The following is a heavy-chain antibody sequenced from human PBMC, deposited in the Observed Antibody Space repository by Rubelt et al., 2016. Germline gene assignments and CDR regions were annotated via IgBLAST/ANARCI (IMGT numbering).Heavy chain of an antibody. CDR3: ASGSSEWLMDAFDI. CDR1: GGSFSGYY. Sequence: QVQLQQWGAGLLKPSETLSLTCAVYGGSFSGYYWSWIRQPPGKGLEWIGEINHSGSTNYNPSLKSLVTISVDTSKNQFSLKLSSVTAADTAVYYCASGSSEWLMDAFDIWGQGTMVTVSS. V-gene: IGHV4-34*01. J-gene: IGHJ3*02. D-gene: IGHD6-19*01. CDR2: INHSGST.